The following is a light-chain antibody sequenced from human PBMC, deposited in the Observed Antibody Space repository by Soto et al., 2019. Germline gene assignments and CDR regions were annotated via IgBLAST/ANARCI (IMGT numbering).Light chain of an antibody. CDR1: QSISFC. V-gene: IGKV1-39*01. CDR3: QQSYSIPIT. Sequence: IRMTQSPSSMCGSXGDRVSIACRARQSISFCLNWYQQKPGNAHKFXXYAASNLQTGAPSRFSGSGSGTDFTPPISSLQPEDFATYYCQQSYSIPITFGQGTRLEIK. CDR2: AAS. J-gene: IGKJ5*01.